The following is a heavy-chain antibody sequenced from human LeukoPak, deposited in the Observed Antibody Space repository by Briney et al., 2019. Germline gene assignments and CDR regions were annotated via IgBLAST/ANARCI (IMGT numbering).Heavy chain of an antibody. Sequence: GGSLRLSCAASGFTFTNYAMSWVRQAPGLGLEWVSGISGSDSGTYYADSVKGRFTISRDNSRNTLYLQINSLRAEDTAVYYCARLYCSGGSCYSVDYWGQGTLVTVSS. J-gene: IGHJ4*02. CDR2: ISGSDSGT. CDR1: GFTFTNYA. CDR3: ARLYCSGGSCYSVDY. V-gene: IGHV3-23*01. D-gene: IGHD2-15*01.